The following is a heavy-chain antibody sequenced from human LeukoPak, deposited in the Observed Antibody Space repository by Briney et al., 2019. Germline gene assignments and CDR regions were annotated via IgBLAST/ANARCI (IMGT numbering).Heavy chain of an antibody. Sequence: SETLSLTCTVSGGSISSSSYYWGWIRQPPGKGLEWIGSIYSSGSTNYNPSPKSRITMSVDTSKNQFSLKLSSVTAADTAVYYCAREAGYDFWSGYYYYFDYWGQGTLVTVSS. J-gene: IGHJ4*02. CDR3: AREAGYDFWSGYYYYFDY. CDR1: GGSISSSSYY. CDR2: IYSSGST. V-gene: IGHV4-39*07. D-gene: IGHD3-3*01.